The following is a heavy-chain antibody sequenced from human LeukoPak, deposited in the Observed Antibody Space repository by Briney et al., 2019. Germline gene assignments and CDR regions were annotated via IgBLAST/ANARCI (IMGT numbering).Heavy chain of an antibody. CDR3: ARVPYYYGSGSSPPHFDY. D-gene: IGHD3-10*01. CDR2: INPDGSEN. Sequence: GGSLRLSCATSGFTFSYYWMSWVRQASGKGLEWMANINPDGSENFYVDSVKGRFTISRDNAKNSLYLQMNNLRAEDTAVYYCARVPYYYGSGSSPPHFDYWGQGTLVTVSS. CDR1: GFTFSYYW. J-gene: IGHJ4*02. V-gene: IGHV3-7*01.